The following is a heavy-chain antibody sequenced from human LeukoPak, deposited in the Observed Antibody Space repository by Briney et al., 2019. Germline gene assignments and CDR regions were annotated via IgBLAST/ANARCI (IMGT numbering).Heavy chain of an antibody. Sequence: SVKVSCKASGYTFTSYGISWVRQAPGQGLEWMGGIIPIFGTANYAQKFQGRVTITADESTSTAYMELSSLRSEDTAVYYCARAGEYYYDSSGYLDTFDYWGQGTLVTVSS. V-gene: IGHV1-69*13. D-gene: IGHD3-22*01. J-gene: IGHJ4*02. CDR1: GYTFTSYG. CDR3: ARAGEYYYDSSGYLDTFDY. CDR2: IIPIFGTA.